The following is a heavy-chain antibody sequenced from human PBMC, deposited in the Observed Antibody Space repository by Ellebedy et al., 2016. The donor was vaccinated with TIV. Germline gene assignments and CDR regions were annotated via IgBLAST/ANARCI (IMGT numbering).Heavy chain of an antibody. J-gene: IGHJ4*02. V-gene: IGHV1-18*01. CDR3: ARDLAEGSGSYHFDY. CDR2: ISAYNGNT. CDR1: GYTFTSYG. Sequence: ASVKVSCXASGYTFTSYGISWVRQAPGQGLEWMGWISAYNGNTNYAQKLQGRVTMTTDTSTSTAYMELRSLRSDDTAVYYCARDLAEGSGSYHFDYWGQGTLVTVSS. D-gene: IGHD3-10*01.